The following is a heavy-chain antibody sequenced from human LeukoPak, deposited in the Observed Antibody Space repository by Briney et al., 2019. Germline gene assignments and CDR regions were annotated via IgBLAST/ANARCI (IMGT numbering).Heavy chain of an antibody. CDR1: GFTFDDYA. CDR3: AREGDAGGNPLGLDY. D-gene: IGHD4-23*01. CDR2: ISWNSDTR. V-gene: IGHV3-9*01. J-gene: IGHJ4*02. Sequence: GRSLRLSCAVSGFTFDDYAMHWVRQVPGKGLEWVAGISWNSDTRGYVDSVKGRFTISRDNSKNTLYLQMNSLRAEDTAVYYCAREGDAGGNPLGLDYWGQGTLVTVSS.